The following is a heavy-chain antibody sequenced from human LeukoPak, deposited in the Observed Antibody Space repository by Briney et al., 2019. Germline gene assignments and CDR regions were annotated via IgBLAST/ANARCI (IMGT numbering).Heavy chain of an antibody. V-gene: IGHV3-48*03. Sequence: GGSLRLPCAASGFTFSSYEMNWVRQAPGKGLEWVSYISSSGSTIYYADSVKGRFTISRDNAKNSLYLQMNSLRAEDTAVYYCARGSGSYDFWSGYYSGAFDIWGQGTMVTVSS. D-gene: IGHD3-3*01. CDR1: GFTFSSYE. J-gene: IGHJ3*02. CDR2: ISSSGSTI. CDR3: ARGSGSYDFWSGYYSGAFDI.